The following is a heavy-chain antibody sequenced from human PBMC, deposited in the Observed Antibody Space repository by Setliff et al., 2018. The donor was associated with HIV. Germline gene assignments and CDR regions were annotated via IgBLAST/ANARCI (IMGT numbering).Heavy chain of an antibody. CDR2: IRTKPFGVTT. J-gene: IGHJ4*02. Sequence: GGSLRLSCTTSGFTFGDHAMSWVRQAPGKGLEWVGLIRTKPFGVTTEYAAAVKGRFSISRDDSQNIAYLQMNSLKTEDTAMYYCLGNWGNWNSCSWGQGTLVTVSS. CDR1: GFTFGDHA. V-gene: IGHV3-49*04. D-gene: IGHD1-7*01. CDR3: LGNWGNWNSCS.